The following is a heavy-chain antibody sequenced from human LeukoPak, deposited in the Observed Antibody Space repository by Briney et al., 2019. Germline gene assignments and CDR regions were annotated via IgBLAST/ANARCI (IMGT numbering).Heavy chain of an antibody. CDR3: ARYGDIRYCSSTSCHDY. J-gene: IGHJ4*02. CDR1: GGSISSGDYY. D-gene: IGHD2-2*01. V-gene: IGHV4-30-4*08. Sequence: PSETLSLTCTVSGGSISSGDYYWSWIRLPPGKGLEWIGYIYYSGSTYYNPSLKSRVTISVDTSKNQFSLKLSSVTAADTAVYYCARYGDIRYCSSTSCHDYWGQGTLVTVSS. CDR2: IYYSGST.